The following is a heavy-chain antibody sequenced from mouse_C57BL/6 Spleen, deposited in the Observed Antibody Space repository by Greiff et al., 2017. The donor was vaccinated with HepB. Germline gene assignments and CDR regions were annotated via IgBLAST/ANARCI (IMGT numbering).Heavy chain of an antibody. Sequence: VQLQQPGAELVMPGASVKLSCKASGYTFTSYWMHWVKQRPGQGLEWIGEIDPSDSYTNYNQKFKGKSTLTVDKSSSTAYMQLSSLTSEDSAVYYCASSLGQDFDYWGQGTTLTVSS. CDR3: ASSLGQDFDY. CDR1: GYTFTSYW. CDR2: IDPSDSYT. J-gene: IGHJ2*01. D-gene: IGHD4-1*01. V-gene: IGHV1-69*01.